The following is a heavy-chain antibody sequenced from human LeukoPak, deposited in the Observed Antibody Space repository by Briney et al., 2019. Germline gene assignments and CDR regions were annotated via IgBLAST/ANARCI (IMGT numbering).Heavy chain of an antibody. CDR3: ARPSEVTGNS. CDR2: MYYTGSS. CDR1: GGSISSTRYY. Sequence: SETLSLTCSVSGGSISSTRYYWGWIRQPRGKGLDWIGSMYYTGSSYYNPSLKSRVTISADTSKNQFSLKRSSVTAEDTAVYFCARPSEVTGNSWGQGPLFTVS. J-gene: IGHJ4*02. D-gene: IGHD2-21*02. V-gene: IGHV4-39*01.